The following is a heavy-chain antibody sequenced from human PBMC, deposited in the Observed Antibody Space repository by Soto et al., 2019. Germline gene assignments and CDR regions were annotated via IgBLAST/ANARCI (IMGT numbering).Heavy chain of an antibody. V-gene: IGHV4-59*08. CDR2: IYYSGST. J-gene: IGHJ4*02. CDR1: GGSISSYY. CDR3: ARLPPRRYSSSSDGVY. D-gene: IGHD6-6*01. Sequence: SETLSLTCTVSGGSISSYYWSWIRQPPGKGLEWIGYIYYSGSTNYNPSLKSRVTISVDTSKNQFSLKLSSVTAADTAVYYCARLPPRRYSSSSDGVYWGQGTLVTVSS.